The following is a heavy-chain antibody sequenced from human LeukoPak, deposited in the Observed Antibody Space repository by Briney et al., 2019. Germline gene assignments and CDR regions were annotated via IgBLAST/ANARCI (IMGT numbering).Heavy chain of an antibody. CDR1: GFTFSSYE. Sequence: PGGSLRLSCAASGFTFSSYEMNWVRQAPGKGLEWISYINSRGSTTYYADSVKGRFTISRDNAKNSLYLQMNSLRAEDTAVYYCARDNNWSPDYWGQGTLATVSS. J-gene: IGHJ4*02. D-gene: IGHD3-3*01. V-gene: IGHV3-48*03. CDR2: INSRGSTT. CDR3: ARDNNWSPDY.